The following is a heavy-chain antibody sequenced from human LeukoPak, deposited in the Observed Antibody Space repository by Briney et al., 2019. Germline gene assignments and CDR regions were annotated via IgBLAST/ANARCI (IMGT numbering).Heavy chain of an antibody. J-gene: IGHJ4*02. V-gene: IGHV1-3*01. Sequence: ASVKVSCKASGYTFTSYAVHWVRQAPGQRLEWMGWINAGNGNTKYSQKFQGRVTMTTDTSTSTAYMELRSLRSDDTAVYYCATSTSLDYWGQGTLVTVSS. CDR2: INAGNGNT. CDR1: GYTFTSYA. D-gene: IGHD2-2*01. CDR3: ATSTSLDY.